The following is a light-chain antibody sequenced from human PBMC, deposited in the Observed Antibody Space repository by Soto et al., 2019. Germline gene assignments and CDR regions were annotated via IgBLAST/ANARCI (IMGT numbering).Light chain of an antibody. CDR3: AAWDDSLSAFEV. J-gene: IGLJ1*01. Sequence: QSVLTQPPSASGTPGQRVTISCSGSSSNIGSNYVYWYQQLPGTAPKLLIYRNNQRPSGVPDRFSGSKSGTSASLAISGPRSEDEADYYCAAWDDSLSAFEVYVPGTKGTV. CDR2: RNN. CDR1: SSNIGSNY. V-gene: IGLV1-47*01.